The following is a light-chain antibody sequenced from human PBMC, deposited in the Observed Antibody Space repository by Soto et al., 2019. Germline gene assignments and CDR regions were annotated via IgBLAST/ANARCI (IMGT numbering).Light chain of an antibody. V-gene: IGKV1-39*01. CDR1: QTISNY. CDR3: QQTYANSWT. CDR2: GAF. J-gene: IGKJ1*01. Sequence: DLQMTQSPSSLSASVGDRVTISCRASQTISNYLNWYQQRPGKVPRLLIHGAFTLQGGVPSRFSGSASGTDFTLTINSLQPEDFATYYCQQTYANSWTFGQGTKVEIK.